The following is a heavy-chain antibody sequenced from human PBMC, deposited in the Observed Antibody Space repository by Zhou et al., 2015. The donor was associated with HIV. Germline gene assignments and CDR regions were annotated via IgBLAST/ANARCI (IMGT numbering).Heavy chain of an antibody. Sequence: QVQLVQSGAEVKKPGSSVKVSCKASGGTFSSYAISWVRQAPGQGLEWMGGIIPIFGTANYAQKFQGRVTITADESTSTAYMELSSLRSEDTAVYYCARDKFDYSSGWYGSRYNWFRPRGATGTLVHRLL. J-gene: IGHJ5*02. CDR3: ARDKFDYSSGWYGSRYNWFRPR. CDR2: IIPIFGTA. D-gene: IGHD6-19*01. V-gene: IGHV1-69*01. CDR1: GGTFSSYA.